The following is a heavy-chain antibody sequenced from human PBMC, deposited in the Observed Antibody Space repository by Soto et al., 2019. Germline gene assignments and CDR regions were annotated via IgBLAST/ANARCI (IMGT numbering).Heavy chain of an antibody. CDR1: KFTFSNFA. J-gene: IGHJ4*02. CDR3: XXXXXXSYVQPGHYDY. CDR2: ISYDGSNK. Sequence: QVQLVESGGGVVQPGRSLRLSCAASKFTFSNFAMHWVRQTPGKGLEWVARISYDGSNKYYADSVKGRFTISRDNSKXXXXXXXXXXXXXXXXXXXXXXXXXXSYVQPGHYDYWGQGTLVT. V-gene: IGHV3-30*03. D-gene: IGHD1-26*01.